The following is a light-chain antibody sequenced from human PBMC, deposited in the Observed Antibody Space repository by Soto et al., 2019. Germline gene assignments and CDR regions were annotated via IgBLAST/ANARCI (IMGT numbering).Light chain of an antibody. CDR2: GNI. Sequence: QSVLTQPPSVSGAPGQRVTISCTGSSSNIGAGYDVHWYQQRPGTAPKLLIFGNINRPSGVPDRFSGSKSGTSASLAITGLQAEDEGDYYCSSYAGSTNYVFGTGTKLTVL. J-gene: IGLJ1*01. CDR3: SSYAGSTNYV. CDR1: SSNIGAGYD. V-gene: IGLV1-40*01.